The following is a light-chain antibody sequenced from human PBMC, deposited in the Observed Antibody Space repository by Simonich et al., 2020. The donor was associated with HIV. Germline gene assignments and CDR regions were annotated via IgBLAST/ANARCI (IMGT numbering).Light chain of an antibody. V-gene: IGKV1-5*03. CDR2: KAS. J-gene: IGKJ2*01. CDR3: QQANSFPYT. Sequence: DIQMTQSPSTLSASVGDTVTITCRASQSISSWLAWYQQKPGKAPKLLIYKASSLESGVPSRFSGSGSGTDFTLTISSLQPEDFATYYCQQANSFPYTFGQGTKLEIK. CDR1: QSISSW.